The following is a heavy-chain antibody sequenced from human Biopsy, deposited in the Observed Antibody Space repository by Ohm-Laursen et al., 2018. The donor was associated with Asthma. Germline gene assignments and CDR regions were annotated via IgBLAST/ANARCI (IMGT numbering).Heavy chain of an antibody. D-gene: IGHD1-26*01. CDR1: GFSFSNYG. Sequence: PLRLSCAASGFSFSNYGMHWVRRAPGKGLDWVAVISFDGTNRNYTDSVKGRFTISRDNSRNTLHLEMNSLRAEDTAVYFCAKEVFPGWELRRGPDSWGQGTLVTVSS. J-gene: IGHJ4*02. CDR2: ISFDGTNR. CDR3: AKEVFPGWELRRGPDS. V-gene: IGHV3-30*18.